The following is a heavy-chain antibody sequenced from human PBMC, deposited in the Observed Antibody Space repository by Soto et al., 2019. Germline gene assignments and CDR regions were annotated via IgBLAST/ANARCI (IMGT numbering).Heavy chain of an antibody. CDR3: ARGRYCSGGNCYRNWFAP. D-gene: IGHD2-15*01. CDR2: INSDGSST. CDR1: GFTFSTYW. J-gene: IGHJ5*02. V-gene: IGHV3-74*01. Sequence: PGGSLRLSCAASGFTFSTYWMHWVRQAPGKGLVWVSRINSDGSSTSYADSVKGRFTISRDNAKNTLYLQMNSLRAEDTAIYYCARGRYCSGGNCYRNWFAPWGQGTLVTVSS.